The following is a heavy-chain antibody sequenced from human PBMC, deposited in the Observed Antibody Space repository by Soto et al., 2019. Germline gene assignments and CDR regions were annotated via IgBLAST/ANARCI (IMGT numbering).Heavy chain of an antibody. CDR3: AGGQYYFDY. D-gene: IGHD2-15*01. J-gene: IGHJ4*02. CDR2: ISYDGSNK. Sequence: QVQLVESGGGVVQPGRSLRLSCAASGFPFRSYGMHWVRQAPGKGLDWVALISYDGSNKYYADSVKGRFTISRDNSKHTLYLEMSSLRVEDTAVYYCAGGQYYFDYCGQGTLVSVS. V-gene: IGHV3-30*03. CDR1: GFPFRSYG.